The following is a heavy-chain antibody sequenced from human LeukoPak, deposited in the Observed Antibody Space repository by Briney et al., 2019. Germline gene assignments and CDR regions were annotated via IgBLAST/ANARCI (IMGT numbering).Heavy chain of an antibody. D-gene: IGHD2-8*01. J-gene: IGHJ4*02. CDR1: GYTFTSYD. CDR3: ARTGVGYCTNGVCYEVDY. V-gene: IGHV1-8*01. Sequence: ASVKVSCMASGYTFTSYDINWVRQATGQGLEWMGWMNPNSGNTGYAQKFQGRVTMTRNTSISTAYMELSSLRSEDTAVYYCARTGVGYCTNGVCYEVDYWGQGTLVTVSS. CDR2: MNPNSGNT.